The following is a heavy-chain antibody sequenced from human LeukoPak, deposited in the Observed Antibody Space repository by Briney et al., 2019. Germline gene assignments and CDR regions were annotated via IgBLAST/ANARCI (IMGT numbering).Heavy chain of an antibody. CDR3: AKDQGDSYYYGSGSYHGPDY. Sequence: GGSLRLSCAASGFTFSSYGMHWVRQAPGEGLEWVAVISYDGSNKYYADSVKGRFTISRDNSKNTLYLQMNSLRAEDTAVYYCAKDQGDSYYYGSGSYHGPDYWGQGTLVTVSS. V-gene: IGHV3-30*18. CDR2: ISYDGSNK. CDR1: GFTFSSYG. J-gene: IGHJ4*02. D-gene: IGHD3-10*01.